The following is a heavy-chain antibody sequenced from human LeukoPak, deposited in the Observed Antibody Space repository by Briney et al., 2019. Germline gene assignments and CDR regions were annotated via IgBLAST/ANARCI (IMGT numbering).Heavy chain of an antibody. CDR1: GFTFSSYG. D-gene: IGHD5-12*01. CDR3: AGGAAWLHDYYYGMDV. V-gene: IGHV3-33*01. Sequence: PGGSLRFSCAASGFTFSSYGMHWVRQAPGKGLEGGAVIWYDGSNKYYADSVKGRFTISRDNSKNTLYLQMNSLRAEDTAVYYCAGGAAWLHDYYYGMDVWGQGTTVTVSS. CDR2: IWYDGSNK. J-gene: IGHJ6*02.